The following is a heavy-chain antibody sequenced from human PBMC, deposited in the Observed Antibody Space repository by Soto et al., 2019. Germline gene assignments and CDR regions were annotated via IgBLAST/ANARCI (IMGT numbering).Heavy chain of an antibody. CDR1: GFTFSIYA. CDR2: ISGSGGST. J-gene: IGHJ5*02. CDR3: AKDLQRSPWFDP. V-gene: IGHV3-23*01. D-gene: IGHD1-1*01. Sequence: HPGGSLRLSCAASGFTFSIYAMTWVRQAPGKGMEWVSTISGSGGSTYYADSVKGRFTISRDNSKNTLYLQMNSLRAEDTAVYYCAKDLQRSPWFDPWGQGTRVTVSS.